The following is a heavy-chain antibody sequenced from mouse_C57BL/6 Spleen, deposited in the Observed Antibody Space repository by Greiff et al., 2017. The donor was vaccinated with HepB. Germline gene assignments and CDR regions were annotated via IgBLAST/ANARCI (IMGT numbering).Heavy chain of an antibody. D-gene: IGHD1-1*01. CDR2: ISSGSSSI. CDR1: GFTFSDYG. J-gene: IGHJ3*01. CDR3: ARGSTWFAY. V-gene: IGHV5-17*01. Sequence: EVQLVASGGGLVKPGGSLKLSCAASGFTFSDYGMHWVRQAPEKGLEWFEYISSGSSSIYYADTVKGRFTISRDNAKNTRFLQMTSLRSEYTAMYYCARGSTWFAYWGQGTLVTVSS.